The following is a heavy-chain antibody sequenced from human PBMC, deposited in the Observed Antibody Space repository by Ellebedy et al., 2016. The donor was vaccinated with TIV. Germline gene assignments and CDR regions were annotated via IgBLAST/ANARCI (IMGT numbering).Heavy chain of an antibody. CDR3: AKFPYYYDSSGYSF. Sequence: PGGSLRLSCAASGFIFNNYNLHWVRQAPGKGLEWVAFMRYDGSNKYYADSVKGRFTISRDNSKNTLYLRMNSLRAEDTAVYYCAKFPYYYDSSGYSFWGQGTLVTVSS. CDR1: GFIFNNYN. D-gene: IGHD3-22*01. CDR2: MRYDGSNK. J-gene: IGHJ4*02. V-gene: IGHV3-30*02.